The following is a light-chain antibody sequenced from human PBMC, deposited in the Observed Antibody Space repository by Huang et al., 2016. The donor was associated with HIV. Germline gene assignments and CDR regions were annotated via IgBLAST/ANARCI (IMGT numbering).Light chain of an antibody. CDR3: QQYNTSPRT. Sequence: ENLMTQSPSTLSVSPGESATLSCRASQSVFKNLAWYQQKPGQAPTLLIYGSSTRAACIPARVSGSGSGTDFTLTISSLQSEDFAVYYCQQYNTSPRTFGQGTKVEV. CDR2: GSS. J-gene: IGKJ1*01. CDR1: QSVFKN. V-gene: IGKV3-15*01.